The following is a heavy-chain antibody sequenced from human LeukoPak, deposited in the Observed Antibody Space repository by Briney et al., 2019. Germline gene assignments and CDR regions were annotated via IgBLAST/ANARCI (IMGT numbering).Heavy chain of an antibody. CDR2: IYSGGST. J-gene: IGHJ4*02. D-gene: IGHD3-10*01. CDR3: ARDDPSGSYKD. Sequence: GGSLRLSCAASGFTVSSNYMSWVRQAPGKGLEWVSVIYSGGSTYYADSVKGRFAISRGNSKNTLYLQMNSLRAEDTAVYYCARDDPSGSYKDWGQGTLVTVSS. V-gene: IGHV3-66*01. CDR1: GFTVSSNY.